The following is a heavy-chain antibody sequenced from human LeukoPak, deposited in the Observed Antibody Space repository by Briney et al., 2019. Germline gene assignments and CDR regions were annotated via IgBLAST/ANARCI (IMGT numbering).Heavy chain of an antibody. V-gene: IGHV4-39*07. Sequence: PSETLSLTCTVSGDSISSSGYFWGWLHQPPGKELEYIGSINYLGNTYYNPSLKSRLTQSVDTSKNQYSLKLSSVTAADTAVYYCARVNSVKTRFRVFDIWGQGTMVPVSS. D-gene: IGHD4-23*01. J-gene: IGHJ3*02. CDR1: GDSISSSGYF. CDR3: ARVNSVKTRFRVFDI. CDR2: INYLGNT.